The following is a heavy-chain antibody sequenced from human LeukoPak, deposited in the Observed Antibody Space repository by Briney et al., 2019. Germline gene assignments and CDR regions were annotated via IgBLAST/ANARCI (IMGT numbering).Heavy chain of an antibody. CDR3: VKAPTLTGTAYYFDY. V-gene: IGHV3-43D*03. J-gene: IGHJ4*02. CDR1: GFTFVDYA. Sequence: GGSLRLSCAASGFTFVDYAMHWVRQAPGKGLEWVSLINWDGGSTYYADSVKGRFTFSRDNSKNSLYLEMNSLRAEDTALYYCVKAPTLTGTAYYFDYWGQGTLVTVSS. CDR2: INWDGGST. D-gene: IGHD1-1*01.